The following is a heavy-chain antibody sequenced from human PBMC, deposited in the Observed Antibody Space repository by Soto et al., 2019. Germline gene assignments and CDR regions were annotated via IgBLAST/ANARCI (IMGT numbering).Heavy chain of an antibody. CDR2: IIPIFGTA. Sequence: WASVKVSCKASGGTFSSYAISWVRQAPGQGLEWMGGIIPIFGTANYAQKFQGRVTITADESTSTAYMELSSLRSEDTAVYYCARISDYDILTGYFLSNWFDPWGQGTLVTVSS. J-gene: IGHJ5*02. CDR1: GGTFSSYA. CDR3: ARISDYDILTGYFLSNWFDP. D-gene: IGHD3-9*01. V-gene: IGHV1-69*13.